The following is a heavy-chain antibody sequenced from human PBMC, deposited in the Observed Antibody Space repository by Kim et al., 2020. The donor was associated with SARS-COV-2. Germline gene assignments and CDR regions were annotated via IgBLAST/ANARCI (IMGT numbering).Heavy chain of an antibody. CDR1: GFTFSSYG. CDR2: ISYDGSEI. Sequence: GGSLRLSCAASGFTFSSYGMHWVRQAPGKGLEWVAVISYDGSEIYYVDSVKGRFTISRDNSKNTLYLQMNSLRAEDTAVYFCARSPYSGTYYWLHYWGQGTLVTVSS. J-gene: IGHJ4*02. V-gene: IGHV3-33*05. CDR3: ARSPYSGTYYWLHY. D-gene: IGHD1-26*01.